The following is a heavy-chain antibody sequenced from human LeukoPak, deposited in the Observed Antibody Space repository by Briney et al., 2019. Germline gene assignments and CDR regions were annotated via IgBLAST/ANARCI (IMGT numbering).Heavy chain of an antibody. CDR1: GFTFSSYA. D-gene: IGHD3-22*01. J-gene: IGHJ4*02. V-gene: IGHV3-23*01. CDR3: ARVSSVYSSGFYYDFDY. Sequence: GGPLRLSCAASGFTFSSYAMSWVRQAPGKGLEWVSAISGSGGSTYYADSVKGRFTISRDNSKNTVYLQMNSLRAEDTAVYYCARVSSVYSSGFYYDFDYWGQGTLVTVSS. CDR2: ISGSGGST.